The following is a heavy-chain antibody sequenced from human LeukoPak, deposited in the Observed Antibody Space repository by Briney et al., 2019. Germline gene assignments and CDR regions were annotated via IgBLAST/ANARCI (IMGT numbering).Heavy chain of an antibody. CDR3: AKGGYCSGGSCYYFDY. D-gene: IGHD2-15*01. V-gene: IGHV3-23*01. CDR1: VFTFSSYA. CDR2: ISGSVGST. J-gene: IGHJ4*02. Sequence: GSLRLSSAASVFTFSSYAMSWGPQAPGKRRGCGSAISGSVGSTNYADSVKGRFTISRDNSKNTLYLQMNSLRAEDTAVYYCAKGGYCSGGSCYYFDYWGQGTLVTVSS.